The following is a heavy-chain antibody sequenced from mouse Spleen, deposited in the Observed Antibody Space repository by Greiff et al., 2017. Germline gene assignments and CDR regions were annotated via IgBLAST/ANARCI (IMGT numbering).Heavy chain of an antibody. CDR1: GFTFNTYA. Sequence: EVQLVESGGGLVQPKGSLKLSCAASGFTFNTYAMHWVRQAPGKGLEWVARIRSKSSNYATYYADSVKDRFTISRDDSQSMLYLQMNNLKTEDTAMYYWVRDQLGRWYFDVWGTGTTVTVSS. CDR3: VRDQLGRWYFDV. D-gene: IGHD4-1*02. V-gene: IGHV10-3*01. J-gene: IGHJ1*03. CDR2: IRSKSSNYAT.